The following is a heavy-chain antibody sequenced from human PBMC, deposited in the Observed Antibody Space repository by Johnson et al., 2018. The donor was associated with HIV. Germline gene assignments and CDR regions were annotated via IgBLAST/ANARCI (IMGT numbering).Heavy chain of an antibody. CDR1: GFTFDDYA. V-gene: IGHV3-9*01. Sequence: VQLVESGGGLVQPGRSLRLSCAASGFTFDDYAMHWVRQAPGKGLEWVSGISWNSGSIGYADSVKGRLTISRDNAKNSLYLQMNSLRAEDTALYYCAKDTYSHRLTVTESGFDIWGQGTMVTVSS. CDR3: AKDTYSHRLTVTESGFDI. J-gene: IGHJ3*02. CDR2: ISWNSGSI. D-gene: IGHD4-11*01.